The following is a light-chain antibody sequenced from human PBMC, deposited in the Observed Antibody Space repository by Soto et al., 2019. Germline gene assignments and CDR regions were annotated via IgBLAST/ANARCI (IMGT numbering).Light chain of an antibody. V-gene: IGLV2-14*01. CDR2: NVT. J-gene: IGLJ2*01. CDR1: NSDVGGYNY. Sequence: QSALTQPASVSGSPGQSVTISCTGTNSDVGGYNYVSWYQQHPGKAPKLIIYNVTARPSGVSHRFSGSKSGYTASLTISGLQAEDEADFYCSSFTSSSTVVFGGGTKVTVL. CDR3: SSFTSSSTVV.